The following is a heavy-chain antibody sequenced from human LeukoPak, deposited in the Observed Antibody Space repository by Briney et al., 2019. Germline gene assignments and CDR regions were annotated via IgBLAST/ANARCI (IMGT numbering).Heavy chain of an antibody. CDR3: AREKAAAATDY. V-gene: IGHV4-59*01. D-gene: IGHD6-13*01. CDR2: IYYSGST. CDR1: GGSISSYY. J-gene: IGHJ4*02. Sequence: SETLSLTCTVSGGSISSYYWSWIRQPPGKGLEWIGYIYYSGSTNYNPSLKSRVTISVDTSKNQFSLKLSSVTAADTAVYYCAREKAAAATDYWGQGTLVTVSS.